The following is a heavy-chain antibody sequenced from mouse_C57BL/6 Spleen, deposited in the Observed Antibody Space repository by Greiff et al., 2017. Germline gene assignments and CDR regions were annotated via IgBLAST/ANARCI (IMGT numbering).Heavy chain of an antibody. CDR1: GYTFTDYE. J-gene: IGHJ1*03. D-gene: IGHD4-1*01. V-gene: IGHV1-15*01. Sequence: QVQLKQSGAELARPGASVTLSCKASGYTFTDYEMNWVKQTPVHGLEWIGAIDPETGGTSYNQKFKGKAILTADKSSSTAYMELRSLTSEDSAVYYCTISGTGRTDWYFDVWGTGTTVTVSS. CDR3: TISGTGRTDWYFDV. CDR2: IDPETGGT.